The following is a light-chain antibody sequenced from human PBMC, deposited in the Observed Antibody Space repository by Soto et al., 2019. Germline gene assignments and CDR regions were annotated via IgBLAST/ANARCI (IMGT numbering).Light chain of an antibody. Sequence: QSVLTQPPSASATPGQRVTISCSGSSSDIGSNFVCWYQQLPGTAPKLLIYKNDQRPSGVPDRFSGSKSGTSASLAISGLRSEDEADYYCAAWEDSLSGGVFGGGTKVTVL. CDR2: KND. V-gene: IGLV1-47*01. J-gene: IGLJ3*02. CDR3: AAWEDSLSGGV. CDR1: SSDIGSNF.